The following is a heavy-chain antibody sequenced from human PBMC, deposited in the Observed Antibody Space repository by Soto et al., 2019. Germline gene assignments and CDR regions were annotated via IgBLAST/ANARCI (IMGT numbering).Heavy chain of an antibody. D-gene: IGHD4-17*01. J-gene: IGHJ6*03. CDR3: ARDGATVTSPGYYYYYMDV. CDR2: ISAYNGNT. V-gene: IGHV1-18*01. Sequence: QVQLVQSGAEVKKPGASVKVSCKASGYTFTSYGISWVRQAPGQGLEWMGWISAYNGNTNYAQKLQGRVTMTTDTSTSTAYIELRSLRSDDTAVYYCARDGATVTSPGYYYYYMDVWGKGTTVTVSS. CDR1: GYTFTSYG.